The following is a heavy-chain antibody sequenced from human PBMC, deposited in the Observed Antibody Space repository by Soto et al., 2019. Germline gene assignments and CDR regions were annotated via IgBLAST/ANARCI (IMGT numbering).Heavy chain of an antibody. Sequence: AGGSLRLSCAASGFTFSSYWMHWVRQAPGKGLVWVSRINSDGSSTSYADSVKGRFTISRDNAKNTLYLQMNSLRAEDTAVYYCARVAAAGMKHFDYWGQGTLVTVSS. CDR2: INSDGSST. D-gene: IGHD6-13*01. CDR1: GFTFSSYW. CDR3: ARVAAAGMKHFDY. J-gene: IGHJ4*02. V-gene: IGHV3-74*01.